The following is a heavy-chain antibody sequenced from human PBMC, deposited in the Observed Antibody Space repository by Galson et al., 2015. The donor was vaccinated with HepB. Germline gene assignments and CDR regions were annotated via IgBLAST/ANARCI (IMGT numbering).Heavy chain of an antibody. CDR1: GFTFSDYY. V-gene: IGHV3-11*06. CDR3: ARDHVPATTLGFWFDP. D-gene: IGHD2-2*01. J-gene: IGHJ5*02. CDR2: ISSSSSYT. Sequence: SLRLSCAASGFTFSDYYMSWIRQAPGKGLEWVSYISSSSSYTNYADSVKGRFTISRDNAKNSLYLQMNSLRAEDTAVYYCARDHVPATTLGFWFDPWGQGTLVTVSS.